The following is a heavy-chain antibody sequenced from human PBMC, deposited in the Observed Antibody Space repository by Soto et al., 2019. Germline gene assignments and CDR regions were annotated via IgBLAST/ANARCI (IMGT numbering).Heavy chain of an antibody. V-gene: IGHV1-69*06. CDR1: GGTFSSYA. CDR3: ARGELELSRPADVVY. J-gene: IGHJ4*02. D-gene: IGHD3-10*01. CDR2: IIPIFGTA. Sequence: QVQLVQSGAEVKKPGSSVKVSCKASGGTFSSYAISWVRQAPGQGLEWMGGIIPIFGTANYAHKFQGRVTINADKSMSTAYMELSSLRAEDTAVYVCARGELELSRPADVVYWGQGTLVTVSS.